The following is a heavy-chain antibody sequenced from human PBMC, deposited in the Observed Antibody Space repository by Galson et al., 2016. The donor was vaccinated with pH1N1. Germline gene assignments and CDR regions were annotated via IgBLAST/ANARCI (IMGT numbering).Heavy chain of an antibody. Sequence: QSGAEVTKPGESLKISCQGSGYSFSSYWVAWVRQMPGKGLEWMAIMYPDDSDIKYSPSLEGQVTISADKSISTAYLQWSSLKASDTAMYYCARYSGSFFFDYWGQGTLVTVSS. CDR1: GYSFSSYW. D-gene: IGHD1-26*01. V-gene: IGHV5-51*01. J-gene: IGHJ4*02. CDR3: ARYSGSFFFDY. CDR2: MYPDDSDI.